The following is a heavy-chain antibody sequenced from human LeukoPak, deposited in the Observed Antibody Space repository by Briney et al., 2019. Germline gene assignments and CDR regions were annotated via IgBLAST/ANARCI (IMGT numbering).Heavy chain of an antibody. D-gene: IGHD3-10*01. CDR2: ISYDGSNK. Sequence: GRSLRLSCAASGSTFSSYAMHWVRQAPGKGLEWVAVISYDGSNKYYADSVKGRFTISRDNSKNTLYLQMNSLRAEDTAVYYCARSEEEGGELLWFGGPDYYYYGMDVWGKGTTVTVSS. CDR3: ARSEEEGGELLWFGGPDYYYYGMDV. CDR1: GSTFSSYA. V-gene: IGHV3-30*04. J-gene: IGHJ6*04.